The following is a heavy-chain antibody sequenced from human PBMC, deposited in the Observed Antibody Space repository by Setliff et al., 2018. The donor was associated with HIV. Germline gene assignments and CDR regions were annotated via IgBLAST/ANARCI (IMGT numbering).Heavy chain of an antibody. J-gene: IGHJ4*02. CDR1: GTSLSNYY. CDR2: IYYSGSIT. V-gene: IGHV4-59*01. Sequence: KPSETLSLACTVSGTSLSNYYWSWIRQPPGKGLEWIGSIYYSGSITKFNTSLNIRVTISVDTSKNQFSLNLNSVTAADTAVYYCARGTPKRGYDPAGYFTYYFDYWGLGALVTVSS. D-gene: IGHD3-9*01. CDR3: ARGTPKRGYDPAGYFTYYFDY.